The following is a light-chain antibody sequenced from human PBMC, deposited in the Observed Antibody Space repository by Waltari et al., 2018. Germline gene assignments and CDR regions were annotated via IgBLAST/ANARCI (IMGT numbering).Light chain of an antibody. CDR2: GAS. CDR3: QNHERLPAV. CDR1: QSIGRY. J-gene: IGKJ1*01. V-gene: IGKV3-20*01. Sequence: EIVLTQSPGTLSLSPGERATLSCSASQSIGRYFVWYQQKPGQAPRILIYGASSRAAGIPDRFSGSGSGTDFSLTISRLEPEDFAVYYCQNHERLPAVFDQGTKVEIK.